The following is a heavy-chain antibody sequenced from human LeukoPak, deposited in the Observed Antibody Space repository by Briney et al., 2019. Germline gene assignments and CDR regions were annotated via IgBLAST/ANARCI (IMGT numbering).Heavy chain of an antibody. V-gene: IGHV3-23*01. Sequence: QTGGSLRLSCAASGFTFTTYGMIWVRQAPGKGLEWVLGISGSGSNTYYADSVKGRFTSSRDSSKKTVYLQMNSLRAEDTAVYYCAKNGEPHYYMDALGKGTTVTVSS. CDR1: GFTFTTYG. J-gene: IGHJ6*03. CDR3: AKNGEPHYYMDA. CDR2: ISGSGSNT. D-gene: IGHD1-14*01.